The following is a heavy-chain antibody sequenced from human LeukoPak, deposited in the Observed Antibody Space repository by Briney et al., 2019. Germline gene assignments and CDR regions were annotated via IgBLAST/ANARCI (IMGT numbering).Heavy chain of an antibody. J-gene: IGHJ4*02. V-gene: IGHV4-38-2*02. Sequence: GSLRLSCAASGFTFSDYSMNWVRQAPGKGLEWIGSIYYSGSTYYNPSLKSRVTISVDTSKNQFSLKLSSVTAADTAVYYCARDKLGIAAAAHWGQGTLVTVSS. CDR1: GFTFSDYS. D-gene: IGHD6-13*01. CDR3: ARDKLGIAAAAH. CDR2: IYYSGST.